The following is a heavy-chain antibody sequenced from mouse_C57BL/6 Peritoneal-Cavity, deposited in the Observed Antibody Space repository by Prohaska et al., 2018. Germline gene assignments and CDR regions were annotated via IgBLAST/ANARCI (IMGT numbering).Heavy chain of an antibody. CDR1: GFTFSGFW. D-gene: IGHD2-1*01. J-gene: IGHJ1*03. CDR3: MRYGNYWYFDV. CDR2: INSDGSAI. V-gene: IGHV11-2*01. Sequence: EVQLFETGVGLVQPGWSRGLSCEGSGFTFSGFWMIWIRQTSGETLEWIGDINSDGSAINYAPSIKDRFTIFRDNDKSTLYLQMSNVRSEDTATYFCMRYGNYWYFDVWGTGTTVTVSS.